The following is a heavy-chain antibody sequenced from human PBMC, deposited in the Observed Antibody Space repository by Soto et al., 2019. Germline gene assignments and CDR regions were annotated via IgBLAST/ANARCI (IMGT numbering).Heavy chain of an antibody. J-gene: IGHJ5*02. CDR2: FDPEDGET. V-gene: IGHV1-24*01. D-gene: IGHD4-17*01. Sequence: ASVKVSCKVSGYTLTELSMHWVRQAPGKGLEWMGGFDPEDGETIYAQKFQGRVTMTGDTSTDTAYMELSSLRSEDTAVYYCAREPTVTNWFDPWGQGTLVTVSS. CDR3: AREPTVTNWFDP. CDR1: GYTLTELS.